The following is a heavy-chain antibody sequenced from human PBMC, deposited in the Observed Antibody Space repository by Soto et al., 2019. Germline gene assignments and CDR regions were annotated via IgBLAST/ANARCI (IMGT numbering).Heavy chain of an antibody. V-gene: IGHV3-7*01. CDR2: IKQDGSEK. J-gene: IGHJ4*02. Sequence: EVQLVESGGGLVQPGGSLRLSCAASGFTFSSYWMSWVRQAPGKGLEWVANIKQDGSEKYYVDSVKGRFTISRDNAKNPLYLQMNSLRAEDTAVYYCARLPRSGSYYIDYWGQGTLVTVSS. CDR3: ARLPRSGSYYIDY. CDR1: GFTFSSYW. D-gene: IGHD3-10*01.